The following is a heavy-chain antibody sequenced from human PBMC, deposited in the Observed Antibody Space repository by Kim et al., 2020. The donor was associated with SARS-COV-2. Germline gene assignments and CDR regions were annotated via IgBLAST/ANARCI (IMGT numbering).Heavy chain of an antibody. D-gene: IGHD6-19*01. V-gene: IGHV4-34*01. J-gene: IGHJ5*02. CDR3: ARGQVSVAGMYNWFDP. Sequence: LNGRVTIAVDTSKNQFSLKRSSVTAADTAVYYCARGQVSVAGMYNWFDPWGQGTLVTVSS.